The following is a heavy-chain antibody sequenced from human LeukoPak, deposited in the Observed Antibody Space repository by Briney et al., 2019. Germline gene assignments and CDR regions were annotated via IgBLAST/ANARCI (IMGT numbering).Heavy chain of an antibody. Sequence: GGSLRLSCAASGFTFDDYAMHWVRQAPGKGLEWVSLISWDGGSTYYADSVKGRFTISRDNAKNSLYLQMNSLRAEDTALYYCAKERYYDSSGYKHAFDIWGQGTMVTVSS. V-gene: IGHV3-43D*03. CDR3: AKERYYDSSGYKHAFDI. D-gene: IGHD3-22*01. CDR2: ISWDGGST. J-gene: IGHJ3*02. CDR1: GFTFDDYA.